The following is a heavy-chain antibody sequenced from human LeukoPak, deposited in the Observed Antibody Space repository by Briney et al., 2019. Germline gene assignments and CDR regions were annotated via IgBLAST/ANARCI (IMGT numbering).Heavy chain of an antibody. V-gene: IGHV4-59*11. CDR1: GGSISSHY. D-gene: IGHD6-19*01. J-gene: IGHJ3*02. CDR2: IYYSGST. Sequence: PSETLSLTCTVSGGSISSHYWSWIRQPPGKGLEWIGYIYYSGSTNYNPSLKSRVTISVDTSKNQSSLKLSSVTAADTAVYYCARALSSGWYPIDAFDIWGQGTMVTVSS. CDR3: ARALSSGWYPIDAFDI.